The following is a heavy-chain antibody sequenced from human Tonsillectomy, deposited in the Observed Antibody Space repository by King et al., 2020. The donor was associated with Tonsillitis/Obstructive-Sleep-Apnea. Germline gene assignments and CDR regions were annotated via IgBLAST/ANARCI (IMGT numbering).Heavy chain of an antibody. CDR1: GGSFSGYY. J-gene: IGHJ4*02. V-gene: IGHV4-34*01. CDR3: ARDGYSYGSPNPFDY. D-gene: IGHD5-18*01. Sequence: VQLQQWGAGLLKPSATLSLTCAVYGGSFSGYYWSWIRQPPGKGLEWIGEINHSGSTNYNPSLKSRVTISVDTSKNQFSLKLSSVTAADTAVYYCARDGYSYGSPNPFDYWGQGTLVTVSS. CDR2: INHSGST.